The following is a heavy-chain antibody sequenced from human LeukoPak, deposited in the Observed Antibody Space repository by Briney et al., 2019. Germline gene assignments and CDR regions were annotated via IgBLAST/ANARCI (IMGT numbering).Heavy chain of an antibody. D-gene: IGHD6-6*01. CDR2: INHSGST. J-gene: IGHJ4*02. Sequence: PSETLSLTCTVSGGSISSYYWSWIRQPPGKGLEWIGEINHSGSTNYNPSLKSRVTISVDTSKNQFSLKLSSVTAADTAVYYCARGANSSSPYFDYWGQGTLVTVSS. V-gene: IGHV4-34*01. CDR1: GGSISSYY. CDR3: ARGANSSSPYFDY.